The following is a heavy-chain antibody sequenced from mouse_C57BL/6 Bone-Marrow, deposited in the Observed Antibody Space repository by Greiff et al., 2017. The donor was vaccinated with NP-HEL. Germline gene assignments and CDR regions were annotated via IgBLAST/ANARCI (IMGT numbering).Heavy chain of an antibody. CDR2: ICTGGGT. CDR3: SRNGYGSRLAWFAY. D-gene: IGHD1-1*01. Sequence: VKLQESGPGLVAPAQSLSITCTVSGFSLTSYAISWVRQPPGKGLEWLGVICTGGGTNYNSALKSRLSISKDNSKSQVFLKMNSLQTDDTARYYCSRNGYGSRLAWFAYWGQGTLVTVSA. CDR1: GFSLTSYA. J-gene: IGHJ3*01. V-gene: IGHV2-9-1*01.